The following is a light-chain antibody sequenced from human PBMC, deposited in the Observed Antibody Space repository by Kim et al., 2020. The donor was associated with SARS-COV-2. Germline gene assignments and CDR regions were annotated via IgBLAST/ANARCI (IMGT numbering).Light chain of an antibody. V-gene: IGLV3-21*04. CDR3: QVWDSSSDHPVV. CDR1: NIGSKS. Sequence: SYELTQPPSVSVAPEKTARITCGGNNIGSKSVHWYQQKPGQAPVLVIYYDSDRPSGIPERFSGSNSGNTATLTISRVEAGDEADYYCQVWDSSSDHPVVFGGGTQLTVL. CDR2: YDS. J-gene: IGLJ2*01.